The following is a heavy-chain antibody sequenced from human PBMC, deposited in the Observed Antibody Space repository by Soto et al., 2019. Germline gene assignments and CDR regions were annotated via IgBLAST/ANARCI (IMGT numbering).Heavy chain of an antibody. CDR2: IIPILGIA. V-gene: IGHV1-69*08. Sequence: QVQLVQSGAEVKKPGSSVKVSCKASGGTFSSYTISWVRQAPGQGLEWMGRIIPILGIANHAQKFQGRVTSTADKSTSTAYMELSSMRSEYAALYYCEGDCFYCSGGSCYAGNWGEGTLVTVSA. CDR1: GGTFSSYT. D-gene: IGHD2-15*01. J-gene: IGHJ4*02. CDR3: EGDCFYCSGGSCYAGN.